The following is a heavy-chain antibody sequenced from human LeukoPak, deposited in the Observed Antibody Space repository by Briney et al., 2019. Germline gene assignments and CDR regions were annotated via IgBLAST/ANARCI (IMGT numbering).Heavy chain of an antibody. CDR2: MNQDGSGK. Sequence: GGSLRLSCAASGFTFSNYWMTWVRQAPGKGLEWLANMNQDGSGKYYVDSVKGRFTISRDNAKNSLYLQMNSLRAEDMALYYCAKEAYDSSGYLDYWGQGTLVTVSS. V-gene: IGHV3-7*03. CDR1: GFTFSNYW. CDR3: AKEAYDSSGYLDY. J-gene: IGHJ4*02. D-gene: IGHD3-22*01.